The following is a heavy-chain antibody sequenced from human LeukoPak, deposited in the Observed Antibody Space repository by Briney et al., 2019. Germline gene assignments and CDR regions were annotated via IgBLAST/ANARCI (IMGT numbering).Heavy chain of an antibody. CDR2: ISYDGSNK. CDR3: ARDKDYGGHYYYMDV. D-gene: IGHD4-23*01. Sequence: GRSLRLSCAASGFTFSSYAMHWVRQAPGKGLEWVAVISYDGSNKYYADSVKGRFTISRDNSKNTLYLQMNSLRAEDTAVYYCARDKDYGGHYYYMDVWGKGTTVTVSS. J-gene: IGHJ6*03. V-gene: IGHV3-30-3*01. CDR1: GFTFSSYA.